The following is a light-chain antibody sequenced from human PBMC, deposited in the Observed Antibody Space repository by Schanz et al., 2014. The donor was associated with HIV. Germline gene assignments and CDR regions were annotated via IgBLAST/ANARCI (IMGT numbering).Light chain of an antibody. CDR3: SSYAGTTTFVV. Sequence: QSVLPQPASVSGSPGQSITISCTGTSSDVGGYNLVSSYQHHPDKAPKLIIYEGTKRPSGVSDRFSGSKSGNTASLTISGLQAEDEADYYCSSYAGTTTFVVFGGGTKLTVL. V-gene: IGLV2-23*03. CDR1: SSDVGGYNL. J-gene: IGLJ2*01. CDR2: EGT.